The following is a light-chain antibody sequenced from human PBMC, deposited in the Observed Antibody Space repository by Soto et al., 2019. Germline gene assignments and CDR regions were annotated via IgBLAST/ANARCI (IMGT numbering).Light chain of an antibody. CDR3: QQYNIWPPLT. J-gene: IGKJ4*01. V-gene: IGKV3-15*01. Sequence: EIVMTQSPATLSVSPGERATLSCRASQIISSNLAWYQHKPGQAPRLLIYGASTRATGVPARFSGSGSGTEFTLTISSLQSEDFAVYYCQQYNIWPPLTFGGGTKVEIK. CDR1: QIISSN. CDR2: GAS.